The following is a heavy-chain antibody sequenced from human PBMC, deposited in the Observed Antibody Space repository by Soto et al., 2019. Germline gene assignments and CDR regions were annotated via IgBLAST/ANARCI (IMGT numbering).Heavy chain of an antibody. CDR2: IYYSGST. Sequence: TSETLSLTCTVSGGSISSSSYYWGWIRQPPGKGLEWIGSIYYSGSTYYNPSLKSRVTISVDTSKNQFSLKLSSVTAADTAVYYCASRQVLRGYSGYDLGGLFDYWGQGTLVTVSS. CDR3: ASRQVLRGYSGYDLGGLFDY. D-gene: IGHD5-12*01. V-gene: IGHV4-39*01. CDR1: GGSISSSSYY. J-gene: IGHJ4*02.